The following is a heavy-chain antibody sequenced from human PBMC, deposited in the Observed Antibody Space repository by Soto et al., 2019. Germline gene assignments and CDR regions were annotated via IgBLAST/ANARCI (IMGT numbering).Heavy chain of an antibody. CDR2: ISGSGGRT. J-gene: IGHJ3*02. CDR3: AKGGYYSLFDI. V-gene: IGHV3-23*01. D-gene: IGHD3-16*01. Sequence: RGGSLRLSCVASGFPCSSYAMSWVRQTPGEGLEWVSGISGSGGRTYYADSVKGRFTISRDNSNNTLSLQMHILRVEDTAVYFCAKGGYYSLFDIWDQGTMVTVSS. CDR1: GFPCSSYA.